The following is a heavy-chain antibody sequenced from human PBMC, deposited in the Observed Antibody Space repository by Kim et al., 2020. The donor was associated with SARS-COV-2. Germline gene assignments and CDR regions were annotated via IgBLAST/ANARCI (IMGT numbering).Heavy chain of an antibody. D-gene: IGHD3-10*01. CDR2: ISGYNGNT. CDR1: GYTFTTHT. CDR3: ARGGGLDV. V-gene: IGHV1-18*01. J-gene: IGHJ6*02. Sequence: ASVKVSCKSSGYTFTTHTISWVRQAPGQGLECMGWISGYNGNTNYAQKFRGRVTMTTDTSTSTAYMEVRSLGSDDTAVYYCARGGGLDVWGQGTTVNV.